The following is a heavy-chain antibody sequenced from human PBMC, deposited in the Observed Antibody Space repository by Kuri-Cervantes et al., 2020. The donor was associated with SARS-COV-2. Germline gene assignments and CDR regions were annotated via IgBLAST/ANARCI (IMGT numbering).Heavy chain of an antibody. CDR3: ARHRTTVTAPFDY. J-gene: IGHJ4*02. V-gene: IGHV4-34*01. CDR2: INHSGST. Sequence: SETLSLTCAVYGGSFSGYYWSWIRQPPGKGLEWIGEINHSGSTNYNPSLKSRVTISVDTSKNQFSLKLSSVTAADTAVYYCARHRTTVTAPFDYWGQGTLVT. D-gene: IGHD4-17*01. CDR1: GGSFSGYY.